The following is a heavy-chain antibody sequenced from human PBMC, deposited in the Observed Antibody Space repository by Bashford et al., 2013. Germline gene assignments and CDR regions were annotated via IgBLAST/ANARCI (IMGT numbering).Heavy chain of an antibody. D-gene: IGHD3-16*01. Sequence: WVATGPSDKGVEWMEGVIPTLWLQQTNAQKFQGRVTITXDKSTSTAYMELSSLRSEDTAVYYCARERGVYDAFDIWGQGTMVTVSS. J-gene: IGHJ3*02. V-gene: IGHV1-69*06. CDR2: VIPTLWLQ. CDR3: ARERGVYDAFDI.